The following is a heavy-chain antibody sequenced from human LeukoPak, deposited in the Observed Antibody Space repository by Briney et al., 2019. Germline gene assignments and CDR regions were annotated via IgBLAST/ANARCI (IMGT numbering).Heavy chain of an antibody. D-gene: IGHD2-15*01. CDR3: AKVKGVVATLDY. Sequence: GGSLRLSCAASGFTFSSYSMNWVRQAPGKGLEWVSSISSSSSYIYYADSVKGRFTISRDNSKNTLYLQMNSLRAEDTAVYYCAKVKGVVATLDYWGQGTLVTVSS. CDR2: ISSSSSYI. V-gene: IGHV3-21*04. CDR1: GFTFSSYS. J-gene: IGHJ4*02.